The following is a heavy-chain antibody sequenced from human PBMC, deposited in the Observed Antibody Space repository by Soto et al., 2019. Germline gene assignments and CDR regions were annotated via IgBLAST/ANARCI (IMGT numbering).Heavy chain of an antibody. J-gene: IGHJ3*02. CDR1: GFTFDDYA. CDR2: ISWNSGSI. CDR3: ATEGIGAINDPFER. D-gene: IGHD1-26*01. Sequence: VRLSCAASGFTFDDYAMHWVRQAPGKGLEWVSGISWNSGSIGYADSVKGRFTISRDNAKNSLYLQMNSLRAEDTALYYCATEGIGAINDPFERRRQGAIITVS. V-gene: IGHV3-9*01.